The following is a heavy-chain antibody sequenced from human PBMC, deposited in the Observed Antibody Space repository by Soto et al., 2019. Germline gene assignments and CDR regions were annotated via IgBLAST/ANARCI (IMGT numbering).Heavy chain of an antibody. V-gene: IGHV1-2*04. CDR2: VNPNSGGT. CDR3: TREMGSYFNYGMDV. CDR1: GYTFTDYY. Sequence: ASVKVSCKATGYTFTDYYMHWVRQAPGQGLEWMGWVNPNSGGTKYAQRFQEWVTMTTDTAINTAYMELRRLKSGDTAVYYCTREMGSYFNYGMDVWGQGTTVIVSS. J-gene: IGHJ6*02. D-gene: IGHD2-8*01.